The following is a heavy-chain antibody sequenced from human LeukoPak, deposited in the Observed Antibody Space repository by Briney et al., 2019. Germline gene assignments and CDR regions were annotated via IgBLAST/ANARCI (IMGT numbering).Heavy chain of an antibody. Sequence: ASVKASCKASGYTFTSYAMHWVRQAPGQRLEWMGWINAGNGNTKYSQKFQGRVTITRDTSASTAYMELSSLRSEDTAVYYCAREGVVGATETQLNDYWGQGTLVTVSS. CDR2: INAGNGNT. V-gene: IGHV1-3*01. CDR3: AREGVVGATETQLNDY. D-gene: IGHD1-26*01. J-gene: IGHJ4*02. CDR1: GYTFTSYA.